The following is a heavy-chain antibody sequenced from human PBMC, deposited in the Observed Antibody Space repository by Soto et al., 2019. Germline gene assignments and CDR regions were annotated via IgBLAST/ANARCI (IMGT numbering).Heavy chain of an antibody. CDR1: GASIITDGYY. Sequence: QVQLQESGPGLVEPSQTLSLICTVSGASIITDGYYWTWIRQHPGKGLEWLGYIHYSGGATYSQSYHPSLQSRXDISVDISKSLFSLKLTSVTAADTAXXXXXXXXTYYQDSIGXXXXXPWGQ. CDR2: IHYSGGATYSQ. D-gene: IGHD3-22*01. J-gene: IGHJ5*02. CDR3: XXXXTYYQDSIGXXXXXP. V-gene: IGHV4-31*03.